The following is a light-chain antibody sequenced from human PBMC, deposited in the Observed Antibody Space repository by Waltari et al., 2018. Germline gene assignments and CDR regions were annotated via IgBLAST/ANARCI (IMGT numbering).Light chain of an antibody. CDR1: CSAVGGFNF. CDR2: EGN. Sequence: QSALTQPASVSVSPGQSIATSCPGTCSAVGGFNFSTWYQQYPGKAPKLMIYEGNKRPSGVSNRFSASTSGNTASLTVSGLQAEDEADYYCCSYAGSLTWVFGGGTKVTVL. V-gene: IGLV2-23*01. CDR3: CSYAGSLTWV. J-gene: IGLJ3*02.